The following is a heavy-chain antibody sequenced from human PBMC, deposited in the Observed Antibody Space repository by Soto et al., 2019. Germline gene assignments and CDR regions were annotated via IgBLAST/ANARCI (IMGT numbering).Heavy chain of an antibody. D-gene: IGHD1-26*01. V-gene: IGHV3-74*01. J-gene: IGHJ3*01. CDR2: IHSDESST. CDR3: ARGDRGAFDL. Sequence: EVQLVESGGGLVQPGESLRLSCAASGFTFSYYWMHWVRQAPGKGLVWVSRIHSDESSTTYADSVKGRFTISRDNARNTVYLQMNSLRVEDTAVYYCARGDRGAFDLWGQGTVVTVSS. CDR1: GFTFSYYW.